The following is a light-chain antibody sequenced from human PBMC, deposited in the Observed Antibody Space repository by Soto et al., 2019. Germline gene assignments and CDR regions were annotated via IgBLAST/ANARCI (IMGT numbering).Light chain of an antibody. J-gene: IGKJ4*01. CDR1: QSISSY. CDR3: QQSYSIPFT. CDR2: ASS. V-gene: IGKV1-39*01. Sequence: DIQMTQSPSSLSASVGDRVTITCRTSQSISSYLNWYQLKPGKAPKLLIYASSYLQSGVPSRFSGSGSVTDFTLTISSLQAEDFAIDYCQQSYSIPFTFGGGTKVEIK.